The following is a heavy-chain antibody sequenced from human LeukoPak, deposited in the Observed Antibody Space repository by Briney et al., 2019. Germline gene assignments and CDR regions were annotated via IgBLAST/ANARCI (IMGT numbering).Heavy chain of an antibody. D-gene: IGHD3-16*01. CDR2: IYYSGST. CDR3: ARTWGHLDY. J-gene: IGHJ4*02. Sequence: SETLSLTCTVPGGSISSYYWSWIRQPPGKGLEWIGYIYYSGSTNYNPSLKSRVTMSVDTSKNQFSLKLSSVTAADTAVYYCARTWGHLDYWGQGTVVTVSS. CDR1: GGSISSYY. V-gene: IGHV4-59*01.